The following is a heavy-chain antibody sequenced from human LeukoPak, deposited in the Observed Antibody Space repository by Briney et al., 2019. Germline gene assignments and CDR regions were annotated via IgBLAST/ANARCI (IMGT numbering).Heavy chain of an antibody. CDR1: GFTVSDNY. Sequence: GGSLRLSCAASGFTVSDNYTGGVRQAPGKGLEWVSAISGGGSTYYADSVKGRFIISRDNSKNTVYLQLNSLRAEDTAVYYCARGGDTIGSIRSPFDIWGQGTMVTVSS. J-gene: IGHJ3*02. D-gene: IGHD3-22*01. CDR2: ISGGGST. CDR3: ARGGDTIGSIRSPFDI. V-gene: IGHV3-53*01.